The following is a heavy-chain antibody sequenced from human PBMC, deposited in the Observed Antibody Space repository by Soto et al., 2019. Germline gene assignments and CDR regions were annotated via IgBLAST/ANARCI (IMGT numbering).Heavy chain of an antibody. Sequence: QVQLVQSGAEVKKPGSSVKVSCKASGGTFSSYAISWVRQAPGQGLEWMGGIIPIFGTANYAQKFQGRVTITEDKSTSTAYMELSSLRSEDTAVYYCARERLGFEGATEGNWFDPWGQGNLVTVSS. V-gene: IGHV1-69*06. CDR2: IIPIFGTA. D-gene: IGHD1-26*01. CDR3: ARERLGFEGATEGNWFDP. J-gene: IGHJ5*02. CDR1: GGTFSSYA.